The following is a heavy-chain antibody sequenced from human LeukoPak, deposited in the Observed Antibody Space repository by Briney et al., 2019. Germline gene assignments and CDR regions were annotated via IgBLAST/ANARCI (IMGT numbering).Heavy chain of an antibody. CDR1: GFTFSSYW. D-gene: IGHD5-12*01. Sequence: PGGSLRLSCTASGFTFSSYWMHWVRQAPGKGLVWVSRINTDGSSTSYADSVRGRLTISRDNAKNTLYLQMNSLRAEDTAVYYCARDPLGDYLDVWGKGTTVTVSS. CDR2: INTDGSST. V-gene: IGHV3-74*01. CDR3: ARDPLGDYLDV. J-gene: IGHJ6*04.